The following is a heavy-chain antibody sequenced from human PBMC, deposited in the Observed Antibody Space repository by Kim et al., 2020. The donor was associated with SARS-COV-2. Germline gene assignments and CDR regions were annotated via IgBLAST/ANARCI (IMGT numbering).Heavy chain of an antibody. CDR3: ARAVVTGDRGKGFFDN. CDR1: TGSSSSYY. V-gene: IGHV4-59*01. J-gene: IGHJ4*02. D-gene: IGHD7-27*01. CDR2: IHYTGST. Sequence: SETLSLTCTVSTGSSSSYYWAWIRQPPGKGLEWIGSIHYTGSTTYNPSLDSRVTISMDTSQNELSLKLISVTAADTALYYCARAVVTGDRGKGFFDNWGQGTLVTVSS.